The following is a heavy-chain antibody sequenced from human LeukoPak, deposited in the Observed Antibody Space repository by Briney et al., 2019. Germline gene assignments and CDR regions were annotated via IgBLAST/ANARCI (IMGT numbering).Heavy chain of an antibody. CDR1: GGSVSGYY. CDR2: ISHRGRT. J-gene: IGHJ4*02. V-gene: IGHV4-34*01. CDR3: ARIPLYFLEPFDY. D-gene: IGHD3-3*01. Sequence: SETLSLTCPVYGGSVSGYYWSWIRPPPGKGREWIGEISHRGRTNYNPSLKGRVTMSVDTPKNQFALKVNSVTAADTAVYYCARIPLYFLEPFDYWGQGILVTVSS.